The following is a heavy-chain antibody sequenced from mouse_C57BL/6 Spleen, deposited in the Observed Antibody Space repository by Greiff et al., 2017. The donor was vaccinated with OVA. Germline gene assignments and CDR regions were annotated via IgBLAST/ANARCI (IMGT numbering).Heavy chain of an antibody. D-gene: IGHD1-1*01. CDR3: AVYYGSSSLGY. Sequence: DVQLQESGPVLVKPGASVKMSCKASGYTFTDYYMNWVKQSHGKSLEWIGVINPYNGGTSYNQKFKGKATLTVDKSSSTAYMELNSLTSEDSAVYYCAVYYGSSSLGYWGQGTTLTVSS. V-gene: IGHV1-19*01. J-gene: IGHJ2*01. CDR2: INPYNGGT. CDR1: GYTFTDYY.